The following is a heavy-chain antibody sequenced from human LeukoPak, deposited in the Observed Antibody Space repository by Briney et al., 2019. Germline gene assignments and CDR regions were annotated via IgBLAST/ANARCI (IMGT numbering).Heavy chain of an antibody. CDR3: ARGEPGWGGYPPFG. CDR1: GGSISSYY. CDR2: IYYSGST. Sequence: SETLSLTCTVSGGSISSYYWSWIRQPPGKGLEWIGYIYYSGSTNYNPSLKSRVTISVDTSKNQFSLKLSSVTAADTAVYYCARGEPGWGGYPPFGWGKGTTVTVSS. J-gene: IGHJ6*04. V-gene: IGHV4-59*01. D-gene: IGHD3-3*01.